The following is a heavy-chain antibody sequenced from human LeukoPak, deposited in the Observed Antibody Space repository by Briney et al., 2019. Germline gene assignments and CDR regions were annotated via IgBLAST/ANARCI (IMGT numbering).Heavy chain of an antibody. CDR1: GGSISGYY. CDR3: ARRGPYDAFDI. CDR2: TYTSGST. Sequence: SETLSLTCIVSGGSISGYYWSWLRQPAGKGLEWIGRTYTSGSTNYNPSLKSRVTISVDTSKNQFSLKLSSVTAADTAVYYCARRGPYDAFDIWGQGTMVTVSS. J-gene: IGHJ3*02. V-gene: IGHV4-4*07. D-gene: IGHD3-10*01.